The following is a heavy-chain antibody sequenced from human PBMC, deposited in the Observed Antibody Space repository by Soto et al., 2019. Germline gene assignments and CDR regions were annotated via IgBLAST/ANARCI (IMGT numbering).Heavy chain of an antibody. CDR3: ARMSSPVVPAAIDYYYYYMDV. CDR2: IIPILGIA. Sequence: SVKVSCKASGGTFSSYTISWVRQAPGQGLEWMGRIIPILGIANYAQKFQGRVTITADKSTSTAYMELSSLRSEDTAVYYCARMSSPVVPAAIDYYYYYMDVWGKGTTVTVSS. CDR1: GGTFSSYT. D-gene: IGHD2-2*01. J-gene: IGHJ6*03. V-gene: IGHV1-69*02.